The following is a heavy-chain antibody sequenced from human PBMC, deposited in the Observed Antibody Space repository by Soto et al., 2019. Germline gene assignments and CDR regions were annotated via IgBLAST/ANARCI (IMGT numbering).Heavy chain of an antibody. CDR3: ASEYSSSSPFDY. V-gene: IGHV3-21*01. D-gene: IGHD6-6*01. J-gene: IGHJ4*02. Sequence: GGSLRLSCAASGFTFSSYSMNWVRQAPGKGLEWVSSISSSSYIYYADSVKGRFTISRDNAKNSLYLQMNSLRAEDTAVYYCASEYSSSSPFDYWGQGTLVTVSS. CDR1: GFTFSSYS. CDR2: ISSSSYI.